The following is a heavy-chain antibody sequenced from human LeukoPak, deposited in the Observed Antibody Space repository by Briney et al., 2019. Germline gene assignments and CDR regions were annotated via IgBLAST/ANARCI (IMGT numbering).Heavy chain of an antibody. CDR1: GGSISSGDYY. CDR2: IYYSGAT. J-gene: IGHJ5*02. D-gene: IGHD3-10*01. V-gene: IGHV4-30-4*01. Sequence: PSQTLSLTCTVSGGSISSGDYYWTWIRQPPGKGLEWIGYIYYSGATYYNPSLKSRVTISVDTSKNQFSLKLSFVTAADTAVYYCARSSGYYGSGSYVDPWGQGTLVTVSS. CDR3: ARSSGYYGSGSYVDP.